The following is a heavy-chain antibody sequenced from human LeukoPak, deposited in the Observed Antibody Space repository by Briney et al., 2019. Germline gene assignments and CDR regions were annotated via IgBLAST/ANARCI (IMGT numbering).Heavy chain of an antibody. J-gene: IGHJ6*03. CDR3: ARARRDEYSSSWYRLEKIDDYYYYMDV. CDR2: IKQDGSEK. V-gene: IGHV3-7*03. CDR1: GFTFSSYA. D-gene: IGHD6-13*01. Sequence: PGGSLRLSCAASGFTFSSYAMHWVRQAPGKGLEWVANIKQDGSEKYYVDSVKGRFTISRDNAKNSVYLQMNSLRAEDTAVYYCARARRDEYSSSWYRLEKIDDYYYYMDVWGKGTTVTVSS.